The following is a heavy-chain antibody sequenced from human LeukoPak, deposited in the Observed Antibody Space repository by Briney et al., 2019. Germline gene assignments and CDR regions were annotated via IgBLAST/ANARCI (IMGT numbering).Heavy chain of an antibody. CDR2: IYHSGST. CDR1: GGSISSGGYS. V-gene: IGHV4-30-2*01. CDR3: ARAPYYYDSSGYHYYYGMDV. D-gene: IGHD3-22*01. Sequence: SRTLSLTCAVSGGSISSGGYSWSWIRQPPGKGLEWIGYIYHSGSTYYNPSLKSRVTISVDRSKNQFSLKLSSVTAADTAVYYCARAPYYYDSSGYHYYYGMDVWGQGTTVTVSS. J-gene: IGHJ6*02.